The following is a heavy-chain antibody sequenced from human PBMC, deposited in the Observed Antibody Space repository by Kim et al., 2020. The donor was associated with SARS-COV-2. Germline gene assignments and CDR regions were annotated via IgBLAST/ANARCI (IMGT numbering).Heavy chain of an antibody. CDR2: SHYSGST. CDR3: ARRYFAITIFGVVERYGMDV. J-gene: IGHJ6*02. D-gene: IGHD3-3*01. Sequence: WVGSSHYSGSTYYNPSLKSRVTISVDTSKNQFSLKLSSVTAADTAVYYCARRYFAITIFGVVERYGMDVWGQGTTVTVSS. V-gene: IGHV4-39*01.